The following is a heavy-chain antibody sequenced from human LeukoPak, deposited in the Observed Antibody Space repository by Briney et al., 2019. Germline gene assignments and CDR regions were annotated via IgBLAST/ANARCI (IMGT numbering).Heavy chain of an antibody. Sequence: PGGSLRLSCAASGFTFRSYGMHWVRQAPGKGLEWVAFMRYDESKNYYADSVRGRFTISRDNSNNTLYLQMNSLRVEDTGIYYCAKGYDGSHFDYWGQGALVAVSS. CDR1: GFTFRSYG. CDR3: AKGYDGSHFDY. D-gene: IGHD3-10*01. J-gene: IGHJ4*02. V-gene: IGHV3-30*02. CDR2: MRYDESKN.